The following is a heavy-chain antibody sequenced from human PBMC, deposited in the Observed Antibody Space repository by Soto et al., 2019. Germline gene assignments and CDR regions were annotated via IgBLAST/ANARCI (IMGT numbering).Heavy chain of an antibody. CDR2: INHSGST. Sequence: SETLSLTCAVYGGSFSGYYWSWIRQPPGKGLEWIGEINHSGSTNYNPSLKSRVTISVDTSKNQFSLKLNSVTAADTAVYYCARGDTAMVTIDYWGQGTLVTVS. CDR3: ARGDTAMVTIDY. V-gene: IGHV4-34*01. CDR1: GGSFSGYY. J-gene: IGHJ4*02. D-gene: IGHD5-18*01.